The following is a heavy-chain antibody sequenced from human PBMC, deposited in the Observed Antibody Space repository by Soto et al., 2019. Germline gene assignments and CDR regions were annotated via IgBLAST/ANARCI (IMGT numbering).Heavy chain of an antibody. J-gene: IGHJ6*03. V-gene: IGHV3-23*01. CDR3: AKEVRYCTNGVCRSRYYYYYYIDV. Sequence: GASLRLSCATSVFTFFSYAMSWAPKAPGTGLEWVSAISGSGGSTYYADSVKGRFTISRDNSKNTLYLQMNSLRTEDTAVYYCAKEVRYCTNGVCRSRYYYYYYIDVWGKGT. CDR2: ISGSGGST. D-gene: IGHD2-8*01. CDR1: VFTFFSYA.